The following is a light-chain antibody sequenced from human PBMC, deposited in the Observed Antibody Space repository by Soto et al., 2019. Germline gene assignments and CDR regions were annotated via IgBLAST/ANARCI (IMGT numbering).Light chain of an antibody. CDR1: QSVDRSY. CDR3: QQYNNWPWT. Sequence: EIVLTQSPGTLSLSPGQRATLSCRASQSVDRSYLAWYQQKPGQAPRLLIYGASTRATGIPARFSGSGSGTEFTLTISSLQSEDFAVYYCQQYNNWPWTFGQGTKVDIK. CDR2: GAS. J-gene: IGKJ1*01. V-gene: IGKV3-15*01.